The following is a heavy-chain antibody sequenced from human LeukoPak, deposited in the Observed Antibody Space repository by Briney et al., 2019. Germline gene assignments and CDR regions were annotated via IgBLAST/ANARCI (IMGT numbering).Heavy chain of an antibody. CDR2: ISGSGGST. V-gene: IGHV3-23*01. J-gene: IGHJ4*02. D-gene: IGHD5-18*01. CDR3: AKDEGAMVENLFDY. Sequence: PGGSLRLSCAASGFTFSSYAMSWVRQAPGKGLEWVSAISGSGGSTYYADSVKGQFTISRDNSKNTLYLQMNSLRAEDTAVYYCAKDEGAMVENLFDYWGQGTLVTVSS. CDR1: GFTFSSYA.